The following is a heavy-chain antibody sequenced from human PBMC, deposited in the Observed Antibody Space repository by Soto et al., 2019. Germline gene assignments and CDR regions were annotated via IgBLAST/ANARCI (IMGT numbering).Heavy chain of an antibody. CDR1: GVTFDDYA. V-gene: IGHV3-23*01. Sequence: GGSLRLSCAASGVTFDDYAVAWVRQAPGKGLEWVSTISGSGGSTYYADSVKGRFTISRDNSKNTLYLQMNSLRAEDTAVYYCAKDQGSSWYEIDYWGQGTLVTVSS. CDR2: ISGSGGST. D-gene: IGHD6-13*01. CDR3: AKDQGSSWYEIDY. J-gene: IGHJ4*02.